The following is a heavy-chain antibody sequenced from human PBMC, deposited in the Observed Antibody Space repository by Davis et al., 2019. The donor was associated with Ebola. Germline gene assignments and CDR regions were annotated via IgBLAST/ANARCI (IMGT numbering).Heavy chain of an antibody. D-gene: IGHD5-18*01. Sequence: NWVRQHPGKGLEWIGYIYYSGSTYYNPSLKSRLTISVDTSKNQFSLKLSSVTAADTAVYYCARGRGYSLYYYYYMDVWGKGTTVTVSS. CDR3: ARGRGYSLYYYYYMDV. J-gene: IGHJ6*03. V-gene: IGHV4-31*02. CDR2: IYYSGST.